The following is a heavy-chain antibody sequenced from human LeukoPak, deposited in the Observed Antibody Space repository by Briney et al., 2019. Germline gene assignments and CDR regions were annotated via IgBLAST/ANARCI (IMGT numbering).Heavy chain of an antibody. D-gene: IGHD6-6*01. CDR1: GYTFTSCH. CDR3: ARDGIAARRSLGDFQH. J-gene: IGHJ1*01. V-gene: IGHV1-46*01. Sequence: ASVKVSCKASGYTFTSCHMHWVRQAPGQGLEWMGIINPSGGSTSYAQKFQGRVTMTRDTSTSTVYMELSSLRSEDTAVYYCARDGIAARRSLGDFQHWGQGTLVTVSS. CDR2: INPSGGST.